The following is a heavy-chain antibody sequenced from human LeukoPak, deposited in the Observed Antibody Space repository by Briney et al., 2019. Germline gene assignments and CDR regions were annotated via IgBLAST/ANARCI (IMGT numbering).Heavy chain of an antibody. CDR2: VNYNGS. Sequence: PSETLSLTCAVYGGSFSGYFWSWIRQPPGKGLEWLGEVNYNGSNYNPSLKSRVTMSVDTSKNQFSLKLRSVTAADTAVYYCGRDKSGRFDYWGQGTLVTVSS. V-gene: IGHV4-34*01. D-gene: IGHD1-26*01. CDR1: GGSFSGYF. CDR3: GRDKSGRFDY. J-gene: IGHJ4*02.